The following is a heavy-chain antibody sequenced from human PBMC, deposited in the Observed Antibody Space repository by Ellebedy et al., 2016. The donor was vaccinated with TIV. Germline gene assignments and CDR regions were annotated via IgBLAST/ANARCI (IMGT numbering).Heavy chain of an antibody. CDR2: ISSSSSYT. CDR1: GFTFSDYY. J-gene: IGHJ4*02. Sequence: GESLKISCAASGFTFSDYYMSWIRQAPGKGLEWVSYISSSSSYTNYADSVKGRFTISRDNSKNTLYLQMNSLRAEDTALYYCAKDSGWEHEYWGQGTLVTISS. D-gene: IGHD3-10*01. CDR3: AKDSGWEHEY. V-gene: IGHV3-11*05.